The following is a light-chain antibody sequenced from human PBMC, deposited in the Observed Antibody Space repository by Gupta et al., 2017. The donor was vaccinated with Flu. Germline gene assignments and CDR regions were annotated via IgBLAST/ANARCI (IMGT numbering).Light chain of an antibody. CDR3: QQYNSYPLT. Sequence: DVHMTWSPSTLSASVGDRVTITCRASQDIGNWLAWYQQKPESAPRSLIFATSSLRSGVPSRFSGSGSGTDFTLTITGLLAEDVATYYCQQYNSYPLTFGGGTKVEI. J-gene: IGKJ4*01. V-gene: IGKV1D-16*01. CDR2: ATS. CDR1: QDIGNW.